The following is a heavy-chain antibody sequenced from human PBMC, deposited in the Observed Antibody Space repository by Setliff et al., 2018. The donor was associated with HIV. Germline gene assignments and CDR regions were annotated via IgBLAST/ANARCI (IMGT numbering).Heavy chain of an antibody. CDR3: ARDWRAYGVLGS. V-gene: IGHV4-61*09. Sequence: PSETLSLTCTVSGGSISSGSYYWSWIRQPAGKGLEWIGHIHTSGSTKYNPSLKSRATISADTSKNQFSLMLDSVTAADTAVYYCARDWRAYGVLGSWGQGMLVTVSS. CDR2: IHTSGST. J-gene: IGHJ4*02. CDR1: GGSISSGSYY. D-gene: IGHD4-17*01.